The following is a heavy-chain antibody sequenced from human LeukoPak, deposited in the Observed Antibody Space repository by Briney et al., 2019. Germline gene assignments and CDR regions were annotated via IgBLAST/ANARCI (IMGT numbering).Heavy chain of an antibody. CDR3: AKNDFPYYSSSWTHFDY. V-gene: IGHV3-48*01. CDR1: GFTLSTYS. CDR2: ISSSSSTI. Sequence: SGGSLRLSCAASGFTLSTYSMNWVRQAPGKGLEWVSYISSSSSTIYYADSVKGRFTISRDNSKNTLYLQMNSLRAEDTAVYYCAKNDFPYYSSSWTHFDYWGQGTLVTVSS. D-gene: IGHD6-13*01. J-gene: IGHJ4*02.